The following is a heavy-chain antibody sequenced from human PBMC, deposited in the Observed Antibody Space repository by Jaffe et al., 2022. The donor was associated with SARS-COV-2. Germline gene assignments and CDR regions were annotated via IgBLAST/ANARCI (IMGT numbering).Heavy chain of an antibody. CDR3: ARDREYSSSWWGPDRHYGMDV. Sequence: EVQLVESGGGLVQPGGSLRLSCAASGFTVSSNYMSWVRQAPGKGLEWVSVIYSGGSTYYADSVKGRFTISRDNSKNTLYLQMNSLRAEDTAVYYCARDREYSSSWWGPDRHYGMDVWGQGTTVTVSS. D-gene: IGHD6-13*01. CDR2: IYSGGST. CDR1: GFTVSSNY. J-gene: IGHJ6*02. V-gene: IGHV3-66*02.